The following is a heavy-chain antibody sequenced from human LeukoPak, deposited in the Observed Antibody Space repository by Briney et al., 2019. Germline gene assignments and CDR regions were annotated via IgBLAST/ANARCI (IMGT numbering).Heavy chain of an antibody. Sequence: PSETLSLTCTVSGGSIRGYYWSWIRQPPGKGPEWIGYIYHSGSTNYNPALKSRVTISVDTSKNQFSLKLSSVTAAGTAVYYCARYTAMVPFDYWGQGTLVTVSS. CDR3: ARYTAMVPFDY. CDR2: IYHSGST. CDR1: GGSIRGYY. D-gene: IGHD5-18*01. V-gene: IGHV4-59*01. J-gene: IGHJ4*02.